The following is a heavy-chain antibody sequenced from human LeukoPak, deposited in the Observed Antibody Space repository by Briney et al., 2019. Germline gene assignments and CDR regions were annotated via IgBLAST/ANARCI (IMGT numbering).Heavy chain of an antibody. Sequence: GASVKVSCKASGYTFTSYDINWVRQATGQGLEWMGWMNPNSGNTGYAQKFQGRVTMTRNTSISTAYMELSSLRSEDMAVYYCARAEGSSSWYLVWGQGTLVTVSS. D-gene: IGHD6-13*01. V-gene: IGHV1-8*01. CDR2: MNPNSGNT. CDR1: GYTFTSYD. CDR3: ARAEGSSSWYLV. J-gene: IGHJ4*02.